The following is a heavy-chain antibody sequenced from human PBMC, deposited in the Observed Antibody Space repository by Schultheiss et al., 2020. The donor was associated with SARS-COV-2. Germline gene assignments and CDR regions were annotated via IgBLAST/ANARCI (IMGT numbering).Heavy chain of an antibody. CDR1: GYSFTNYW. CDR2: IHPDDSDT. Sequence: GESLKISCKGSGYSFTNYWIIWVRQMPGKGLEWMGIIHPDDSDTRYSPSFQGQVTISADKSISTAYLQWSSLKASDTAMYYCARPGAYSSGWYYFDYWGQGTLVTVSS. D-gene: IGHD6-19*01. J-gene: IGHJ4*02. V-gene: IGHV5-51*01. CDR3: ARPGAYSSGWYYFDY.